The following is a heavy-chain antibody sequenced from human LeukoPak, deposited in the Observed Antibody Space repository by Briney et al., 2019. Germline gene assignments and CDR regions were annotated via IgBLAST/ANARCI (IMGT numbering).Heavy chain of an antibody. Sequence: SVKVSCKASGGTFSSYAISWVRQAPGQGLEWMGGIIPIFGTANYAQKFQGRITITTDESTSTAYMELSSLRSEDTAVYYCASSGSYHDAFDIWGQGTMVTVSS. CDR1: GGTFSSYA. CDR3: ASSGSYHDAFDI. V-gene: IGHV1-69*05. CDR2: IIPIFGTA. J-gene: IGHJ3*02. D-gene: IGHD1-26*01.